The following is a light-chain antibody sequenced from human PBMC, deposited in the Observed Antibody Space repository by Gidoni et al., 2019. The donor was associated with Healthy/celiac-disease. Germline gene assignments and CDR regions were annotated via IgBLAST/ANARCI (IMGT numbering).Light chain of an antibody. CDR3: QAWDSSTGV. J-gene: IGLJ2*01. CDR2: QDS. V-gene: IGLV3-1*01. CDR1: KLGDKY. Sequence: SYDLTQPPSVSVSPGQTASITCSGDKLGDKYACWYQQKPGQSPVLVIYQDSKRPSGIPERFSGSNSGNTATLTISGTQAMDEADYDCQAWDSSTGVFGGGTKLTVL.